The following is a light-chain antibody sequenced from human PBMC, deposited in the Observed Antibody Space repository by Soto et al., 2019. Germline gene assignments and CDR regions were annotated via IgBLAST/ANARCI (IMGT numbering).Light chain of an antibody. CDR1: QSVSSTY. Sequence: EVLLTQSPGTRALSPGEVSTLSCRSSQSVSSTYLAWYQQKPGQAPRLLIYGASTRATGIPARFSGSGSGTEFTLTISSLQSEDFAVYYCQQHGSSHPTTFGQGTRLEIK. CDR3: QQHGSSHPTT. CDR2: GAS. V-gene: IGKV3-20*01. J-gene: IGKJ5*01.